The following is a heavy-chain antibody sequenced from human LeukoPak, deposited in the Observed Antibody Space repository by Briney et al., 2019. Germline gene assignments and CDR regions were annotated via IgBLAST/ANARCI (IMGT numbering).Heavy chain of an antibody. D-gene: IGHD6-19*01. CDR1: GFTFSSYA. J-gene: IGHJ5*02. CDR3: AKNVQSIVVAGTYQGNWFDP. V-gene: IGHV3-23*01. CDR2: ISGSGGST. Sequence: GGSLRLSCAASGFTFSSYAMSWVRQAPGKGLEWVSAISGSGGSTYYADSVKGRFTISRDNSKNTLYLQMNSLRAEDTAVYYCAKNVQSIVVAGTYQGNWFDPWGQGTLVTVSS.